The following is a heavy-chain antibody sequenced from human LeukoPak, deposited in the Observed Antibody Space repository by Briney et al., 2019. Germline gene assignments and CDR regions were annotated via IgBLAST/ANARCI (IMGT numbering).Heavy chain of an antibody. CDR1: GFTISTYG. CDR2: ISGGTT. Sequence: GGSLRLSCAASGFTISTYGMSWVRQAPGKGLEWVSSISGGTTYYADSVKGRFTISRDNSKNTVSLQMNSLRAEDTAVYYCAKSVYHSGNYWGQGTLVNVSS. V-gene: IGHV3-23*01. CDR3: AKSVYHSGNY. D-gene: IGHD3-10*01. J-gene: IGHJ4*02.